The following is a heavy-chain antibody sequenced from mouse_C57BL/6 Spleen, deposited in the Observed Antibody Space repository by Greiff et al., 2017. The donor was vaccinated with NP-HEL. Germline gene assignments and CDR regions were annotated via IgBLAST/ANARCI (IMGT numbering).Heavy chain of an antibody. CDR2: IYPSDSET. CDR3: AIPDGYYERWFAY. Sequence: VKLQQPGAELVRPGSSVKLSCKASGYTFTSYWMDWVKQRPGQGLEWIGNIYPSDSETHYNQKFKDKATLTVDKSSSTAYMQLSSLTSEDSAVYYCAIPDGYYERWFAYWGQGTLVTVSA. D-gene: IGHD2-3*01. J-gene: IGHJ3*01. CDR1: GYTFTSYW. V-gene: IGHV1-61*01.